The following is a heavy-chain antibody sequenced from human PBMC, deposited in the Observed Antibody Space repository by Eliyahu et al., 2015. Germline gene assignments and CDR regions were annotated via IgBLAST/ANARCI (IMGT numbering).Heavy chain of an antibody. CDR3: ARDGGSGSYDY. V-gene: IGHV1-46*01. D-gene: IGHD3-10*01. Sequence: QVQLVQSGAEVKKPGASVKVSCKASGYRFTSYYMNWVRQAPGQGLEWMGVINPSGGSTTYAQKFQGRVTMTRDTSTSTVYMELSSLRSEDTAVYYCARDGGSGSYDYWGQGTLVTVSS. CDR1: GYRFTSYY. J-gene: IGHJ4*02. CDR2: INPSGGST.